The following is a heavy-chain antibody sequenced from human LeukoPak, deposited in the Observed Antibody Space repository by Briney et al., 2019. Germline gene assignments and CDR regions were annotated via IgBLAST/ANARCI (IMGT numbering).Heavy chain of an antibody. J-gene: IGHJ3*02. D-gene: IGHD5-12*01. Sequence: SETLSLTCSVSGGSITDYYWSWIRQSAEKGLECIGRIYTSGSTNYNLSLKSRVTMSVDTSKNQFSLRLNSVTAADTGVYYCASFGGSGYAYDAFDIWGQGTMVTVSS. CDR2: IYTSGST. CDR3: ASFGGSGYAYDAFDI. V-gene: IGHV4-4*07. CDR1: GGSITDYY.